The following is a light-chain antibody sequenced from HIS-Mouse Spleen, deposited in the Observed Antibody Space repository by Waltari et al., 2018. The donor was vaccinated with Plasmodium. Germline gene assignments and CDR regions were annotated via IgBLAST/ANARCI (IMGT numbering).Light chain of an antibody. J-gene: IGKJ3*01. CDR1: QSVSSSY. Sequence: EIVLTQSPGTLSLSPGERATLSCRASQSVSSSYLAWYQQKPGQAPRLLIYGASSRATGIPDRFSGSVSGTDFTLTISRLEPEDFAVYYCQQYNNWSFTFGPGTKVDIK. V-gene: IGKV3-20*01. CDR3: QQYNNWSFT. CDR2: GAS.